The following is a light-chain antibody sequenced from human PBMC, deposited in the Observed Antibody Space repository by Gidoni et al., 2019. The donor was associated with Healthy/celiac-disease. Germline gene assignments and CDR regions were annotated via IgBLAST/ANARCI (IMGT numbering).Light chain of an antibody. J-gene: IGKJ5*01. CDR3: QQYNNWPPSIT. Sequence: EIVMTQSPATLSVSPGERATLSCSSSQSVSSNLAWYQQKPGQAPRLLIYGASTRATGIPARFSGSGSGTEFTLTISSLQSEDFAFYYCQQYNNWPPSITFGQGTRLEIK. CDR1: QSVSSN. V-gene: IGKV3-15*01. CDR2: GAS.